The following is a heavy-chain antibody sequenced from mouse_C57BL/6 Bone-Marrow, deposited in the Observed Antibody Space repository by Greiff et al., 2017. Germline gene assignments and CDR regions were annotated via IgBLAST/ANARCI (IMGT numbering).Heavy chain of an antibody. CDR3: ARGGITTVVAYYAMDY. CDR2: ISYSGST. Sequence: EVQLKESGPGLAKPSQTLSLTCSVTGYSITSDYWNWIRKFPGNKLEYMGYISYSGSTYYNPSLKSRISITRDTSKNQYYLQLNSVTTEDTATYYCARGGITTVVAYYAMDYWGQGTSVTVSS. J-gene: IGHJ4*01. V-gene: IGHV3-8*01. D-gene: IGHD1-1*01. CDR1: GYSITSDY.